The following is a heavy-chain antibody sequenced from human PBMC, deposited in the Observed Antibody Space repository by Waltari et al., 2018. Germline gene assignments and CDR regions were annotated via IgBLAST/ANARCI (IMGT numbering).Heavy chain of an antibody. Sequence: EVQLLESGGGLVQPGGSLRLSCAASGFPFSTNAMSWVRQAPGKGLEWVSSISGSGGSTYYGDSVKGRFTISRDNSKNTLYLQMNSLRAEDTALYYCAKAVLPIITLTHLDYWGQGTLVTVSS. D-gene: IGHD3-22*01. V-gene: IGHV3-23*01. CDR2: ISGSGGST. CDR3: AKAVLPIITLTHLDY. CDR1: GFPFSTNA. J-gene: IGHJ4*02.